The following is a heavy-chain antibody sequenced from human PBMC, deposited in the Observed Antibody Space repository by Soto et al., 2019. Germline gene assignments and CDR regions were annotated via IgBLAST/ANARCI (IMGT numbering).Heavy chain of an antibody. CDR3: AKDDSAFQAAAGDYFDY. Sequence: GALRLSCAASGFTFNSYAMTWVRQAPGKGLEWVSIISSSGDGTYYVDSVKGRFTISRDNSRNTLNLQMNSLRAEDTAVYYCAKDDSAFQAAAGDYFDYWGQGTLVTAPQ. J-gene: IGHJ4*02. CDR1: GFTFNSYA. V-gene: IGHV3-23*01. CDR2: ISSSGDGT. D-gene: IGHD6-13*01.